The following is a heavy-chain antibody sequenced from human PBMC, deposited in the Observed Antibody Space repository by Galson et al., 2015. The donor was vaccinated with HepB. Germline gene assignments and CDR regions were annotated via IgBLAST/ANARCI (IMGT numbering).Heavy chain of an antibody. J-gene: IGHJ4*02. CDR2: IYSSGIT. D-gene: IGHD3-10*01. CDR1: GGSISGYY. CDR3: ARVGPGVGEFPPPFDY. V-gene: IGHV4-4*07. Sequence: ETLSLTGTVSGGSISGYYWSWIRQPAGKGLEWIGRIYSSGITNSNPSLKSRVTMSVDTSKNHFSLKLSSVTAADTAVYYCARVGPGVGEFPPPFDYWGQGALVTVSS.